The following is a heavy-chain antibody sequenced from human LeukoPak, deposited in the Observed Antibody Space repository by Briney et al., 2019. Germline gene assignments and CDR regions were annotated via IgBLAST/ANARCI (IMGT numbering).Heavy chain of an antibody. J-gene: IGHJ6*02. CDR2: ISGSGGST. CDR1: GFTFSSYA. V-gene: IGHV3-23*01. Sequence: GGSLRLSCAASGFTFSSYAMSWVRQAPGKGLEWVSAISGSGGSTYYADSVKGRFTISRDNSKNTLYLQMNSLRAEDTAVYYCAKSRRLGATPGLLFYYYYGMDVWGQGTTVTVSS. D-gene: IGHD1-26*01. CDR3: AKSRRLGATPGLLFYYYYGMDV.